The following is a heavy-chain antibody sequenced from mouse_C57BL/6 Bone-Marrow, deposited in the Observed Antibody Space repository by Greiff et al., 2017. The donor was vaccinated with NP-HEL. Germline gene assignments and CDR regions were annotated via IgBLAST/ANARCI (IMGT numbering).Heavy chain of an antibody. J-gene: IGHJ2*01. Sequence: QVHVKQSGAELARPGASVKLSCKASGYTFTSYGISWVKQRTGQGLEWIGEIYPRSGNTYYNEKFKGKATLTADKSSSTAYMELRSLTSEDSAVYFCAKDIYYDYGGYWGQGTTLTVSS. D-gene: IGHD2-4*01. V-gene: IGHV1-81*01. CDR3: AKDIYYDYGGY. CDR1: GYTFTSYG. CDR2: IYPRSGNT.